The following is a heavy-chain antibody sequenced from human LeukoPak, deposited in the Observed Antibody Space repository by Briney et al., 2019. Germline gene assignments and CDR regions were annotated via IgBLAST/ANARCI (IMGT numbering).Heavy chain of an antibody. Sequence: SETLSLTCTVSGGSISSSSYYWGWIRQPPGKGLEWIGSIYYSGSTYYNPSLKSRVTISVDTSKNQFSLKLSSVTAADTAVYYCARRLFRGDFWSGYYGANWFDPWGQGTLVTVSS. V-gene: IGHV4-39*01. CDR1: GGSISSSSYY. D-gene: IGHD3-3*01. J-gene: IGHJ5*02. CDR3: ARRLFRGDFWSGYYGANWFDP. CDR2: IYYSGST.